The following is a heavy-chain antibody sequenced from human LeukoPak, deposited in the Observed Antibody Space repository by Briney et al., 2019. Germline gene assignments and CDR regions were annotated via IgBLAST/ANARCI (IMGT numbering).Heavy chain of an antibody. CDR3: ARQGSIVGATTAFDI. V-gene: IGHV4-4*02. Sequence: SETLSLTCAVSGGSISSSNWWSWVRQPPGKGLEWIGEIYHSGSSNYNPSLKSRVTISVDKSKNQFSLKLSSVTAADTAVYYCARQGSIVGATTAFDIWGQGTMVTVSS. J-gene: IGHJ3*02. CDR1: GGSISSSNW. D-gene: IGHD1-26*01. CDR2: IYHSGSS.